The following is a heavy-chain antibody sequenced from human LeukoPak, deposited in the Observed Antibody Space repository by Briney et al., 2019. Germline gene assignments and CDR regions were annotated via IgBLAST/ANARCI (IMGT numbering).Heavy chain of an antibody. Sequence: PGRSLRLSCAASGFTFSSYGMHWVRQAPGKGLEWVAVISYGGSNKYYADSVKGRFTISRDNSKNTLYLQMNSLRAEDTAVYYCAKDSRTYDYVWGSTDYWGQGTLVTVSS. CDR2: ISYGGSNK. D-gene: IGHD3-16*01. V-gene: IGHV3-30*18. CDR3: AKDSRTYDYVWGSTDY. J-gene: IGHJ4*02. CDR1: GFTFSSYG.